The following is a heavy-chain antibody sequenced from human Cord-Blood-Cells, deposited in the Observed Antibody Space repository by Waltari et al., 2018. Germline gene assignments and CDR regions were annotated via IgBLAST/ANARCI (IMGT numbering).Heavy chain of an antibody. V-gene: IGHV4-34*01. CDR3: ARRGCSSTSCYVHYYYGMDV. J-gene: IGHJ6*02. CDR2: INHSGST. Sequence: QVQLQQWGAGLLKPSETLSLTCAGHGGSFGGYYWSWNRQRPGKGREWIGEINHSGSTNYNPSLKSRVTISVDTSKNQFSLKLSSVTAADTAVYYCARRGCSSTSCYVHYYYGMDVWGQGTTVTVSS. D-gene: IGHD2-2*01. CDR1: GGSFGGYY.